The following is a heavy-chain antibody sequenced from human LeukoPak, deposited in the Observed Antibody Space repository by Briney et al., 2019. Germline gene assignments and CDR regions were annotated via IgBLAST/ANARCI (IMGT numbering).Heavy chain of an antibody. CDR3: AKVPQ. V-gene: IGHV3-30*18. Sequence: GGSLRLSCAASGFTFSSYGMHWVRQAPGKGLEWVAVISYDGSNKYYADSVKGRFTISRDNSKNTLYLQMSSLRAEDTAVYYCAKVPQWGQGTLVTVSS. CDR2: ISYDGSNK. CDR1: GFTFSSYG. J-gene: IGHJ4*02.